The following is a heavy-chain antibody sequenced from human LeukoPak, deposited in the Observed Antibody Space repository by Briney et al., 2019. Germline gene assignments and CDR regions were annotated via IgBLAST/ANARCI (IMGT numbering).Heavy chain of an antibody. CDR2: ISWNSGSI. J-gene: IGHJ4*02. D-gene: IGHD7-27*01. V-gene: IGHV3-9*01. CDR3: AMGNWAY. CDR1: GFTFDDYA. Sequence: PGRSLRLSCAASGFTFDDYAMHWVRQAPGKGLEWVSGISWNSGSIGYADSVKGRFTVSRDNAKNSLYLQMNSLRAEDTAVYYCAMGNWAYWGQGTLVTVSS.